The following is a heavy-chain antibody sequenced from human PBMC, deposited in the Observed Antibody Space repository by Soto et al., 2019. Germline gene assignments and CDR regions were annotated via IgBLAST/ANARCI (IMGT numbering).Heavy chain of an antibody. CDR2: IYPGDSDT. CDR3: ASEAPRCSSTSCASGDAFDI. V-gene: IGHV5-51*01. D-gene: IGHD2-2*01. Sequence: PGESLKISCRGSGYSFTSYWIGWVRQMPGKGLEWMGIIYPGDSDTRYSPSFQGQVTISADKSISTAYLQWSSLKASDTAMYYCASEAPRCSSTSCASGDAFDIWGQGTMVTVSS. CDR1: GYSFTSYW. J-gene: IGHJ3*02.